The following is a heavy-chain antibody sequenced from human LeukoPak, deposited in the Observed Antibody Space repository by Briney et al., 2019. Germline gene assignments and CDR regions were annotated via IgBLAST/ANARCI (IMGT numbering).Heavy chain of an antibody. CDR3: ARANLPITMIVVSLDY. Sequence: PGGSLRLSCAASGFTFSSYGMHWVRQAPGKGLEWVAFIRYDGSNKYYADSVKGRFTISRDNSKNTLYLQMNSLRAEDTAVYYCARANLPITMIVVSLDYWGQGTLVTVSS. V-gene: IGHV3-30*02. CDR1: GFTFSSYG. CDR2: IRYDGSNK. J-gene: IGHJ4*02. D-gene: IGHD3-22*01.